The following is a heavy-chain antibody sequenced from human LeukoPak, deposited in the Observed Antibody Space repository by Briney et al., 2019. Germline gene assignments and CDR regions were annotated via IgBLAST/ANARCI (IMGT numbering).Heavy chain of an antibody. CDR2: IYSGGST. CDR3: AIGIEEI. Sequence: PGGSLRLSCVASGFTFSDYYMSWVRQAPGKGLEWVSVIYSGGSTYYADSVKGRFTISRHNSKNTLYLQMNSLRAEDTAVYYCAIGIEEIWGQGTLVTVSS. CDR1: GFTFSDYY. J-gene: IGHJ4*02. V-gene: IGHV3-53*04. D-gene: IGHD3-10*01.